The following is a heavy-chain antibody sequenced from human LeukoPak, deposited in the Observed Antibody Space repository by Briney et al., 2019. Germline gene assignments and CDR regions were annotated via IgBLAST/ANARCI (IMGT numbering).Heavy chain of an antibody. Sequence: SETLSLTCAVSGGSISSSNWWSWVRQPPGKGLEWIGEIYHSGSTNYNPSLKSRVTISVDKSKNQFSLKLSSVTAADTAVYYCARHTRPGYSGYENAFGIWGQGTMVTVSS. J-gene: IGHJ3*02. CDR1: GGSISSSNW. V-gene: IGHV4-4*02. CDR2: IYHSGST. D-gene: IGHD5-12*01. CDR3: ARHTRPGYSGYENAFGI.